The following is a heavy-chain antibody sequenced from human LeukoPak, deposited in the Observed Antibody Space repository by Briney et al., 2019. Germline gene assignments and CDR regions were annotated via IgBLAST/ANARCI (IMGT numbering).Heavy chain of an antibody. V-gene: IGHV1-69*06. Sequence: ASVKVSCKASGGTFSSYAISWVRQAPGQGLEWMGGIIPIFGTANYAQKFQGRVTITADKSTSTAYMELRSLRSDDTAVYYCARLGVGSYYDYVWGSYRHYYFDYWGQGTLVTVSS. CDR1: GGTFSSYA. D-gene: IGHD3-16*02. CDR2: IIPIFGTA. J-gene: IGHJ4*02. CDR3: ARLGVGSYYDYVWGSYRHYYFDY.